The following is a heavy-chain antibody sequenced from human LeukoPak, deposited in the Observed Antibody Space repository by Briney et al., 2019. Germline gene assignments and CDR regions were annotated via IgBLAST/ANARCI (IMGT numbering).Heavy chain of an antibody. CDR2: IYHSGSP. D-gene: IGHD3-3*01. V-gene: IGHV4-38-2*01. CDR3: ARPISSQGYFGVVID. Sequence: PSETLSLTCAVSGYSISSASYWGWIRPPPGKGLEGIGNIYHSGSPYYNPSLKSRVPISVDTSKNQFSLKLSSVTAADTAVYYCARPISSQGYFGVVIDWGQGTLVTVSS. J-gene: IGHJ4*02. CDR1: GYSISSASY.